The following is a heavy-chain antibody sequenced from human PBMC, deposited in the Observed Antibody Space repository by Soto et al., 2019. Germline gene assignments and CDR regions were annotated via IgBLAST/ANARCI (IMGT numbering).Heavy chain of an antibody. CDR3: ARGWATTAGTGDN. J-gene: IGHJ4*02. CDR1: GFSFSNYW. CDR2: IKQDGSET. D-gene: IGHD6-19*01. Sequence: PLVESGGGLVQPGGSLRLSCVVSGFSFSNYWMSWVRQAPGKGLEWVANIKQDGSETYYVDSVKGRFTISRDNAENSLYLQMTSLRGDDTAVYYCARGWATTAGTGDNWGQGTLVIVSS. V-gene: IGHV3-7*01.